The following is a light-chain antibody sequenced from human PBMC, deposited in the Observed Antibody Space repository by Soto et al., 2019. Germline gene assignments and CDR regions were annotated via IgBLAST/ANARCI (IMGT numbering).Light chain of an antibody. Sequence: QSALTQPASVSGSPGQSITISCTGTSSDVGGYDYVSWYQQYPGKAPKLLIFDVSNRPSGVSPRFSGSKSGNTASLTIFGLQAEDEADYYCTSYTSINTRVFGGGTKLTVL. CDR1: SSDVGGYDY. J-gene: IGLJ2*01. V-gene: IGLV2-14*03. CDR2: DVS. CDR3: TSYTSINTRV.